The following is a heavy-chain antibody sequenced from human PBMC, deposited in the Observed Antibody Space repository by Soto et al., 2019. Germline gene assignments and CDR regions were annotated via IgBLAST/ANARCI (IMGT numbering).Heavy chain of an antibody. V-gene: IGHV1-69*13. D-gene: IGHD2-2*01. CDR1: GGTFSSYA. CDR2: IIPIFGTA. CDR3: ARLLGHGYCSSTSCYRWFDP. J-gene: IGHJ5*02. Sequence: SVKVSCKASGGTFSSYAISWVRQAPGQGLEWMGGIIPIFGTANYAQKIQGRVTITADESTSTAYMELSSLRSEDTAVYYCARLLGHGYCSSTSCYRWFDPWGQGTLVTVSS.